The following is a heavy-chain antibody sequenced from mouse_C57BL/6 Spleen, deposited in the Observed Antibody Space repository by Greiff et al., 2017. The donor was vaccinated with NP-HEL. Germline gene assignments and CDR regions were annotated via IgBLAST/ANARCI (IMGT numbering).Heavy chain of an antibody. V-gene: IGHV1-15*01. CDR2: IDPETGGT. CDR1: GYTFTDYE. Sequence: VQGVESGAELVRPGASVTLSCKASGYTFTDYEMHWVKQTPVHGLEWIGAIDPETGGTAYNQKFKGKAILTADKSSSTAYMELRSLTSEDSAVYYCTNDGKGYFDVWGTGTTGTVSS. CDR3: TNDGKGYFDV. J-gene: IGHJ1*03. D-gene: IGHD2-1*01.